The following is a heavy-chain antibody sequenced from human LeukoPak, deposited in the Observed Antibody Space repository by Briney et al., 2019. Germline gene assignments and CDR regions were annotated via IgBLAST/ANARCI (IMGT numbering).Heavy chain of an antibody. J-gene: IGHJ4*02. Sequence: SETLSLTCTVSGGSISSGGYFWNWIRQLPGKGLEWIGYIYSSASTYYNPSLKSRVTISVDTSKNQFSLKLSSVTAADTAVYYCAASSVAGMVDYWGQGTLVTVSS. D-gene: IGHD6-19*01. V-gene: IGHV4-31*03. CDR1: GGSISSGGYF. CDR2: IYSSAST. CDR3: AASSVAGMVDY.